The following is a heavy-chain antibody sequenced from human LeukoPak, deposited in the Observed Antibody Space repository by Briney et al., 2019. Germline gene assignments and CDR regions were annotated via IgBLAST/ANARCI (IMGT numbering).Heavy chain of an antibody. Sequence: GGSLRLSCAASGFTFTTYAITWVRQAPGKGLEWVSAISNTGGNTYYADSVKGRFTISRDNSKNTLYLQMNSLRAEDTAVYYCAKDGGIWGQGTMVTVSS. J-gene: IGHJ3*02. V-gene: IGHV3-23*01. CDR3: AKDGGI. D-gene: IGHD3-3*01. CDR1: GFTFTTYA. CDR2: ISNTGGNT.